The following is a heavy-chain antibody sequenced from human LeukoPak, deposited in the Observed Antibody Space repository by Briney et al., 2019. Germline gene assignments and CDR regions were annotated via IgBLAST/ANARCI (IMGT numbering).Heavy chain of an antibody. V-gene: IGHV3-23*01. D-gene: IGHD4-23*01. Sequence: PGGSLRLSCAASGFTFSSYAMSWVRQAPGKGLEWVSAISGSGGSTYYADSVKGRFTISRDDSKNTLYLQMNSLRAEDTAVYYCAKDHYGGRRYFDYWGQGTLVTVSS. J-gene: IGHJ4*02. CDR1: GFTFSSYA. CDR3: AKDHYGGRRYFDY. CDR2: ISGSGGST.